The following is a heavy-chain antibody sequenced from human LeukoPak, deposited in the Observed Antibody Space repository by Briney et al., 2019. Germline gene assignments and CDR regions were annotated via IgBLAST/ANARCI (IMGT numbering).Heavy chain of an antibody. CDR2: INHSGSI. CDR1: GGSISSGGYY. J-gene: IGHJ4*02. Sequence: SETLSLTCTVSGGSISSGGYYWSWIRQPPGKGLEWIGEINHSGSINYNPSLKSRVTISVDTSKNQFSLKLSSVTAADTAVYYCARGQGTVTTHWGQGTLVTVSS. V-gene: IGHV4-39*07. CDR3: ARGQGTVTTH. D-gene: IGHD4-17*01.